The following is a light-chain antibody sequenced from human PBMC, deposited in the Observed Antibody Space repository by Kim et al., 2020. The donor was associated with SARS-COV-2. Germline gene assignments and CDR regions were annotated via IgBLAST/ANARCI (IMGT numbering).Light chain of an antibody. CDR2: QDS. V-gene: IGLV3-1*01. J-gene: IGLJ2*01. CDR3: QAWDSSTAV. Sequence: SYELTQPPSVSVTPGQTASITCSGDKLGDKYACWYHQKPGQSPVLVIYQDSKRPSGIPELFSGSNSGNTATLTISGTQARDEADYYCQAWDSSTAVFGGGTQLTVL. CDR1: KLGDKY.